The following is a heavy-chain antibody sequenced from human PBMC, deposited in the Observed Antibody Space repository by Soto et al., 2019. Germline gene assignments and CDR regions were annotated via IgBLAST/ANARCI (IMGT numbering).Heavy chain of an antibody. CDR1: GFTFSDYY. V-gene: IGHV3-11*01. CDR2: ISSGGTTI. J-gene: IGHJ6*02. D-gene: IGHD4-17*01. Sequence: GGSLRLSCAASGFTFSDYYMSWIRQAPGKGLEWVSYISSGGTTIYYADSVKGRFTISRDNAKNSLFLQMNSLRAEDTAVYYCARDTYGDYVYGYYGMDVWGQGTTVTV. CDR3: ARDTYGDYVYGYYGMDV.